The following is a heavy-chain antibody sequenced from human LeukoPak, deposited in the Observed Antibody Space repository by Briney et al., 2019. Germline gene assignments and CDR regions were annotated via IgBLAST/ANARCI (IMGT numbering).Heavy chain of an antibody. CDR2: IDPSDSYT. CDR1: GSIFTRYW. D-gene: IGHD6-19*01. Sequence: GASLLISCQASGSIFTRYWISWVRQLPGKGVEWMGRIDPSDSYTNYSPSFQGHVTISADKSISTAYLQWRSLKASDTAIYYCARTYSSGWAFFDYWGQGNMVTVSS. V-gene: IGHV5-10-1*01. CDR3: ARTYSSGWAFFDY. J-gene: IGHJ4*02.